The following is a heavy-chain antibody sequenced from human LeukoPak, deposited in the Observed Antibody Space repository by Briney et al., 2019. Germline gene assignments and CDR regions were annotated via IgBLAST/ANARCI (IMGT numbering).Heavy chain of an antibody. CDR2: ISANGGRT. V-gene: IGHV3-23*01. CDR3: AKGPERRGFCSGSACYSDC. J-gene: IGHJ4*02. Sequence: GGSLRLSCAASGLTFSGYVMSWARQAPGKGLEWAAAISANGGRTYYAESVKGHFTISRDNSKNTLYLQMNSLRADDTAVYYCAKGPERRGFCSGSACYSDCWGQGTLVTVSS. D-gene: IGHD2-8*02. CDR1: GLTFSGYV.